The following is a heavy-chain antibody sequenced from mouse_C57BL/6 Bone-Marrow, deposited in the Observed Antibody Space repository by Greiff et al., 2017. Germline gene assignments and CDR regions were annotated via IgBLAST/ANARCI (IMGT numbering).Heavy chain of an antibody. D-gene: IGHD2-3*01. CDR2: IDPEIGDT. V-gene: IGHV14-4*01. Sequence: DVKLQESGAELVRPGASVKLSCTASGFNIKDDYIHWVKQRPEQGLEWIGWIDPEIGDTEYASKFQGKATITSDTASNTAYLQLRSLTSEDTAVYYCSSFDGNYFDFWGQGTPLTVAS. CDR3: SSFDGNYFDF. CDR1: GFNIKDDY. J-gene: IGHJ2*01.